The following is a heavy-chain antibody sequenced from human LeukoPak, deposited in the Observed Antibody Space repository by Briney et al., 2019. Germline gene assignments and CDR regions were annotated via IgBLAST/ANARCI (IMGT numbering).Heavy chain of an antibody. V-gene: IGHV3-30*02. CDR1: GLTFSGSG. D-gene: IGHD5-24*01. J-gene: IGHJ4*02. CDR3: ARDSGGRWLQAYYFDY. Sequence: LSGGSLRLSCVVSGLTFSGSGMHWVRQAPGKGLEWVTFIQYDGRTKYYTDSVKGRFIISRDNSKNTVYLQMNSLRAEDTAVYYCARDSGGRWLQAYYFDYWGQGTLVTVSS. CDR2: IQYDGRTK.